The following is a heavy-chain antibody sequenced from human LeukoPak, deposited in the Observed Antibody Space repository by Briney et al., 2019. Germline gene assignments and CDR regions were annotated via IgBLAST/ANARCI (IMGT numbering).Heavy chain of an antibody. D-gene: IGHD3-10*01. CDR3: ARHSDAGLESPTYYYGMDV. Sequence: GESLKISSNGAAYRLTSFWIGWVCQMPGKGLEWMGIIYPGDSDTRYSPSFQGQVTISADKSISTADLQRSSLKASDTAMYYGARHSDAGLESPTYYYGMDVWGQGTTVTVSS. V-gene: IGHV5-51*01. CDR1: AYRLTSFW. J-gene: IGHJ6*02. CDR2: IYPGDSDT.